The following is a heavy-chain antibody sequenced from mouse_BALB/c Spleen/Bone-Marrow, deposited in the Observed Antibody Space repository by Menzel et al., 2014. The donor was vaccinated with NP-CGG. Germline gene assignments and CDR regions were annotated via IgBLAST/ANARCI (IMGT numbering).Heavy chain of an antibody. V-gene: IGHV4-1*02. CDR3: ARLGYYGYFVD. J-gene: IGHJ2*01. CDR1: GFDFRRYW. D-gene: IGHD2-3*01. Sequence: EVQLVESGGGLVQPGGSLKLSCAASGFDFRRYWMSWVWQAPGKGLEWIGEINPESSTVNYTPSLEDKFIISRDNAKNTLYLQMSKVRSEDTALYYCARLGYYGYFVDWGQGTTLTVSS. CDR2: INPESSTV.